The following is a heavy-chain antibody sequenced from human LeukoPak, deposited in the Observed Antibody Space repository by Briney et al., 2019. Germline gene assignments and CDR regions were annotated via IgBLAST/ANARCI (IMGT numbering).Heavy chain of an antibody. D-gene: IGHD5-12*01. V-gene: IGHV3-7*01. J-gene: IGHJ4*02. CDR3: ARWGDRGYSGYPAFDIDY. CDR1: GFTFSSYW. Sequence: GGSLRLSCAASGFTFSSYWMSWVRQAPGKGLEWVANIKQDGSEKYYVDSVKGRFTISRDNAKNSLYLQMNSLRAEDTAVYYCARWGDRGYSGYPAFDIDYWGQGTLVTVSS. CDR2: IKQDGSEK.